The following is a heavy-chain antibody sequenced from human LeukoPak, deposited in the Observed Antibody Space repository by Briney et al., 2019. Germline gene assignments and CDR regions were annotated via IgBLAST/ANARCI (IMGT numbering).Heavy chain of an antibody. D-gene: IGHD2-2*01. CDR1: RFTFSSYW. J-gene: IGHJ4*02. CDR3: ARDLSPSRCSTTSCPQGFDY. CDR2: IKQDGSEK. V-gene: IGHV3-7*01. Sequence: GGSLRLSCAASRFTFSSYWMSWVRQAPGKGLEWVANIKQDGSEKYYVDSVKGRFTIPRDNAKNSLYLQMNSLRAEDTAVYFCARDLSPSRCSTTSCPQGFDYWGQGTLVTVSS.